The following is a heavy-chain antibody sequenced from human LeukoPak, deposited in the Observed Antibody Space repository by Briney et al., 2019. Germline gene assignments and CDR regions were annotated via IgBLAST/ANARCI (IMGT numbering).Heavy chain of an antibody. D-gene: IGHD3-22*01. CDR3: AKPSGGMSYYDSSGYPRPFDY. J-gene: IGHJ4*02. Sequence: GGSLRLSCAASGFTFDDYAMHWVRQAPGKGLEWVSLISWDGGSTYYADSVKGRFTISRDNSKNSLYLQMNSLRTEDTALYYCAKPSGGMSYYDSSGYPRPFDYWGQGTLVTVSS. CDR2: ISWDGGST. CDR1: GFTFDDYA. V-gene: IGHV3-43D*03.